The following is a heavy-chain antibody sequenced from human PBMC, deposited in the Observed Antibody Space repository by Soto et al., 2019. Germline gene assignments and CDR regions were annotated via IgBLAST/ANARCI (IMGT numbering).Heavy chain of an antibody. CDR1: GYSFTSYW. J-gene: IGHJ3*02. D-gene: IGHD3-22*01. CDR2: IYPGDSDT. Sequence: GESLKISCKGSGYSFTSYWIGWVRQMPGKGLEWMGIIYPGDSDTRYSPSCQGQVTISADKSISTAYRQWSGLKASDTAMYYCASHLENYYDSSGYPVAFDSWGEGKMVTV. CDR3: ASHLENYYDSSGYPVAFDS. V-gene: IGHV5-51*01.